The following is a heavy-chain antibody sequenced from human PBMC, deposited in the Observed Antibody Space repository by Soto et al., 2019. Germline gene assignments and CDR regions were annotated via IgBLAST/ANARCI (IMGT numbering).Heavy chain of an antibody. CDR1: GGSISSGDYY. Sequence: PSETLSLTCTVSGGSISSGDYYWSWIRQPPGKGLEWIGYISYSGSTYYNPSLKSRVTISVDTSKNQFSLKLNSVTAADTAVYYCASEGSQQRSLNYCGQGTLVTVSS. CDR3: ASEGSQQRSLNY. D-gene: IGHD6-13*01. V-gene: IGHV4-30-4*01. J-gene: IGHJ4*02. CDR2: ISYSGST.